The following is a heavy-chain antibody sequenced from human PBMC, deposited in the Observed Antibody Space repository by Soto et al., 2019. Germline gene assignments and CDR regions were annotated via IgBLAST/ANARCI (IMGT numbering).Heavy chain of an antibody. V-gene: IGHV2-5*02. CDR3: AHRVLRAVFGCGTTTAIYFDF. J-gene: IGHJ4*02. Sequence: QITLNESGPTQVKPRQTLTLTCTFSGFSLTTRGLGVGWIRQSPGKAPEWLALIYWDDDKRYSPSLKSRLTITKDPSKNQVVRTMADLDPADTATYYCAHRVLRAVFGCGTTTAIYFDFWGQGTPVAVSS. CDR2: IYWDDDK. D-gene: IGHD3-3*01. CDR1: GFSLTTRGLG.